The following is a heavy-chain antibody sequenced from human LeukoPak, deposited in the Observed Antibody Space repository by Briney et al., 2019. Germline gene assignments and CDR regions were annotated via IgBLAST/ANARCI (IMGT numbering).Heavy chain of an antibody. CDR2: INPNSGNT. J-gene: IGHJ4*02. Sequence: ASVKVSCKASGYTFTTYDINWVRQATGQGLEWMGWINPNSGNTGYSQEFQGRVTITRGTSASTAYMELSSLRSEDTAVYYCARPAQPGIAVDFFDYWGQGTLVTVSS. CDR3: ARPAQPGIAVDFFDY. D-gene: IGHD6-19*01. V-gene: IGHV1-8*01. CDR1: GYTFTTYD.